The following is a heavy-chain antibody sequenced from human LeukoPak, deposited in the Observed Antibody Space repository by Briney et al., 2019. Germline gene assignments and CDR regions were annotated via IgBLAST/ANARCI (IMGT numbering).Heavy chain of an antibody. V-gene: IGHV4-59*01. CDR3: ARSWVVPAAFDY. CDR1: GFTFSSYW. CDR2: IYYSGST. Sequence: GSLRLSCAASGFTFSSYWMSWVRQPPGKGMEWIVYIYYSGSTNSNPSLKSRVTISVDTSKNQFSLKLSSVTAADTAVYYCARSWVVPAAFDYWDQGTLVTVSS. D-gene: IGHD2-2*01. J-gene: IGHJ4*02.